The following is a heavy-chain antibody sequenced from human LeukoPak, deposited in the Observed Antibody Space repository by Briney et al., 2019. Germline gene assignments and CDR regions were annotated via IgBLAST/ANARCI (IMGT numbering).Heavy chain of an antibody. J-gene: IGHJ4*02. CDR3: ARGTVTAPDY. CDR2: IYSGGNT. V-gene: IGHV3-53*01. Sequence: PGGSLRLSCAASGFTFSTYTMNWVRQAPGKGLEWVSIIYSGGNTYYADSVKGRLTISRDNSKNTLYLQMNRLRPEDTAVYYCARGTVTAPDYWGQGTLVTVSS. CDR1: GFTFSTYT. D-gene: IGHD2-21*02.